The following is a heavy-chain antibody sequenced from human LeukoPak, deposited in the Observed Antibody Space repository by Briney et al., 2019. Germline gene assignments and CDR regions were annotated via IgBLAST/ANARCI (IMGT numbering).Heavy chain of an antibody. Sequence: SETLSLTCTVSGGSISSSSYYWGWIRQPPGKGLEWIGSIYYSGSTYYNPSLKSRVTISVDTSKNQFSLKLSSVTAADTAVYYCARRRASYYYYMDVWGKGTTVTVSS. V-gene: IGHV4-39*01. J-gene: IGHJ6*03. CDR3: ARRRASYYYYMDV. CDR1: GGSISSSSYY. CDR2: IYYSGST. D-gene: IGHD3-10*01.